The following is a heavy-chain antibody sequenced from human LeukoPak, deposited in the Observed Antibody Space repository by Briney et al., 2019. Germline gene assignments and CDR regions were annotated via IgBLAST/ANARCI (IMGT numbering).Heavy chain of an antibody. CDR2: ISVYNGNT. CDR3: ARLDGYNLLVDY. V-gene: IGHV1-18*01. J-gene: IGHJ4*02. D-gene: IGHD5-24*01. Sequence: ASVKVSCMASGYTFTSYGINWVRQAPGQGLEWMGWISVYNGNTNYAQKLQGRVTMTTDTSTNTAYMELRSLRSDDTAVYYCARLDGYNLLVDYWGQGTLVTVSS. CDR1: GYTFTSYG.